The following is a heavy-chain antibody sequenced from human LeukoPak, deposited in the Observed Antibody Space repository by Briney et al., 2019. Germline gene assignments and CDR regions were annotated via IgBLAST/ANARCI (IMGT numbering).Heavy chain of an antibody. D-gene: IGHD4-17*01. CDR2: IYTSGST. CDR3: ARGSYHGDHDY. J-gene: IGHJ4*02. Sequence: SETLSLTCTVSGGSISSYYWSWIRQPAGKGLEWIGRIYTSGSTNYSPSLKSRVTMSVDTSKNQFSLNLSSVTAADTAVYYCARGSYHGDHDYWGQGTLVTVSS. CDR1: GGSISSYY. V-gene: IGHV4-4*07.